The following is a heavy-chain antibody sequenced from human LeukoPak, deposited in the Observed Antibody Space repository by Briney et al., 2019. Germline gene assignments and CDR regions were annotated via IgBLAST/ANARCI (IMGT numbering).Heavy chain of an antibody. CDR3: ARGPYCSSTSCYRYYYYYMDV. D-gene: IGHD2-2*01. V-gene: IGHV4-59*01. Sequence: KTSETLSLTXTVSGGSISSYYWSWIRQPPGKGLEWIGYIYYSGSTNYNPSLKSRVTISVDTSKNQFSLKLSSVTAADTAVYYCARGPYCSSTSCYRYYYYYMDVWGKGTTVTVSS. J-gene: IGHJ6*03. CDR2: IYYSGST. CDR1: GGSISSYY.